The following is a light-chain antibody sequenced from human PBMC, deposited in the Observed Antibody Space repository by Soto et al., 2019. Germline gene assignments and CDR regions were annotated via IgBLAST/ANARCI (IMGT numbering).Light chain of an antibody. CDR2: AAS. Sequence: DIQMTQSPSTLSASVVDRVTITCLASQSISSWLAWYQQKPGKAPKLLIYAASTLQSGVPARFSGSGSGTDFTLTISCLQSEDFATYYCQQYYSYPRTFGQGTKVDIK. CDR1: QSISSW. V-gene: IGKV1-5*01. J-gene: IGKJ1*01. CDR3: QQYYSYPRT.